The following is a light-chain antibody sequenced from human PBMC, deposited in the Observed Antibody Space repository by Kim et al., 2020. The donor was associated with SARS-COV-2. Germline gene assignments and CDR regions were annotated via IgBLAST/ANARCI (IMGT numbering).Light chain of an antibody. CDR2: WAS. Sequence: ATINCKSSQNILMTSINTNYLAWYQQKPGQPPKLLIYWASTRESGVPDRFSGSGSGTDFTLTITSLQAEDVAVYYCQQYYSAPRTFGQGTKVDIK. CDR1: QNILMTSINTNY. J-gene: IGKJ1*01. CDR3: QQYYSAPRT. V-gene: IGKV4-1*01.